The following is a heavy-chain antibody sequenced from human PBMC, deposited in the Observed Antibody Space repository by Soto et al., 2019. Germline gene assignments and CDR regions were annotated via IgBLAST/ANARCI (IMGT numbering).Heavy chain of an antibody. J-gene: IGHJ5*02. CDR3: ARDSRDFWSGYYSSYHWFDP. CDR2: IYYSGST. D-gene: IGHD3-3*01. V-gene: IGHV4-59*01. Sequence: SETLSLTCTVSGGSISSYYWSWIRQPPGKGLEWIGYIYYSGSTNYNPSLKSRVTISVDTSKDQFSLKLSSVTAADTAVYYCARDSRDFWSGYYSSYHWFDPWGQGTLVTVSS. CDR1: GGSISSYY.